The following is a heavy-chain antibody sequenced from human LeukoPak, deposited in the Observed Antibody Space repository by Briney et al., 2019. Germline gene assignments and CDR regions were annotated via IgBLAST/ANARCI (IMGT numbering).Heavy chain of an antibody. Sequence: ASVKVSCKASGYTFTGYYMHWVRQAPGQGLEWMGWINPNSGGTNYAQKLQGRVTMTTDTSTSTAYMELRSLRSDDTAVYYCARDSGSRYYDSSGYYGWTWFDPWGQGTLVTVSS. V-gene: IGHV1-2*02. CDR3: ARDSGSRYYDSSGYYGWTWFDP. CDR1: GYTFTGYY. D-gene: IGHD3-22*01. CDR2: INPNSGGT. J-gene: IGHJ5*02.